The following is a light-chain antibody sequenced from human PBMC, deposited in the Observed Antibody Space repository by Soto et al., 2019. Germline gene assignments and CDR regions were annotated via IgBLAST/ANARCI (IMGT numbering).Light chain of an antibody. J-gene: IGLJ2*01. CDR1: SSDVGAYNY. CDR2: DVS. V-gene: IGLV2-14*01. CDR3: SSYTTSTPLEV. Sequence: QSVLTQPASVSGSPGQSITISCTGTSSDVGAYNYVSWYQQHPGKAPKLMIYDVSNRPSGVSNRFSGSKSGNTASLTISGLQAEDEADYYCSSYTTSTPLEVFGGGTKVTVL.